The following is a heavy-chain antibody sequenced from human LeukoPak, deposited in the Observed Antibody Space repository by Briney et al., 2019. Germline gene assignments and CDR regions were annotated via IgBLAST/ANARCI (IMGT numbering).Heavy chain of an antibody. CDR1: VASISSYF. CDR3: TRDRSALDT. V-gene: IGHV4-59*01. J-gene: IGHJ3*02. CDR2: ISNIGTT. Sequence: SETLSLTCTVSVASISSYFWTGIRQSPGKGLEWIGYISNIGTTNYNPSLKSRVTISGDTSKNQFSLKLSSVTAADTAVYYCTRDRSALDTWGQGTIITVSS.